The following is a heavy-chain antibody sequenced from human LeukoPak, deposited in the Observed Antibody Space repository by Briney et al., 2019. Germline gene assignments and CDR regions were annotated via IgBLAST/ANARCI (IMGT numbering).Heavy chain of an antibody. J-gene: IGHJ4*02. V-gene: IGHV1-18*04. Sequence: GASVKVSCKASGYAFTGYYIPWVRQAPGQGLEWKGWTSVNNGDTKYGQKFQGRVTVTTDTSTSTVYLELRRLRPDDTAVYYCVRDQYLNVMSGFDDWGQGTLVTVSS. CDR3: VRDQYLNVMSGFDD. CDR1: GYAFTGYY. CDR2: TSVNNGDT. D-gene: IGHD3-16*01.